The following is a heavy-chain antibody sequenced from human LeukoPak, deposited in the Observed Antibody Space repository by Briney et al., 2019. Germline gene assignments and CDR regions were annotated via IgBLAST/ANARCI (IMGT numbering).Heavy chain of an antibody. Sequence: GGSLRLSCATSGFTFEDHGLSWVRQPPGKGLEWVSRINWNGGRTGYSDSVKGRLTISRDDAKKSVHLQMNSLRVENTAVYYCVRGEGIGGWFDPWGQGILVTVSS. CDR1: GFTFEDHG. D-gene: IGHD2-15*01. V-gene: IGHV3-20*04. J-gene: IGHJ5*02. CDR3: VRGEGIGGWFDP. CDR2: INWNGGRT.